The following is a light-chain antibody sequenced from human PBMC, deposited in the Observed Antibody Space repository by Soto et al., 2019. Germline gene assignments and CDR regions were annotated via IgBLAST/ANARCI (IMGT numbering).Light chain of an antibody. CDR2: EAS. CDR3: QQYNSYSQT. Sequence: DIQMTQSPSTLSASVGDRVTITCRASQSITNWLAWFQQKPGKAPKFLIYEASTLESGVPSRFSGGGSGTEFTLTISGLQPDDFATYYCQQYNSYSQTFGQGTKVDIK. V-gene: IGKV1-5*03. J-gene: IGKJ1*01. CDR1: QSITNW.